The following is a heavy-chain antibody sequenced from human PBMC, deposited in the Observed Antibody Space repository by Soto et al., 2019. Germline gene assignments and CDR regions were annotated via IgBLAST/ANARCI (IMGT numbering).Heavy chain of an antibody. CDR3: ARDSTLAY. J-gene: IGHJ4*02. CDR2: INISGGGT. V-gene: IGHV1-46*01. CDR1: GYTFTTHY. Sequence: ASVKVSCKTSGYTFTTHYIHWVRQAPGQGLEWMGIINISGGGTSYAQKFQGRVTMSRDTSTTTVYMELSSLRSEDTAVYYCARDSTLAYWGQGTLVTVPS.